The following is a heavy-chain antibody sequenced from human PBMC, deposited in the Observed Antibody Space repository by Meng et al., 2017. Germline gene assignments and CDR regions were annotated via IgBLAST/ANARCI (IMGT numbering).Heavy chain of an antibody. V-gene: IGHV2-5*01. CDR1: GSSLSISGVG. CDR2: IYWNDDK. D-gene: IGHD5-24*01. Sequence: QTTLKDAGPTLVKPTQTRTLTCTFSGSSLSISGVGVGWIRQPPGKALEWLALIYWNDDKRYSPSLKSRLTITKDTSKNQVVLTMTNMDPVDTATYYCAHSPEMATTTKYFQHWGQGTLVTVSS. J-gene: IGHJ1*01. CDR3: AHSPEMATTTKYFQH.